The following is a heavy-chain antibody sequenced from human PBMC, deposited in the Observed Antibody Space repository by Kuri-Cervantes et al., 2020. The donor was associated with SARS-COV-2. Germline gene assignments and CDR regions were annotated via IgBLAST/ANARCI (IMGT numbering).Heavy chain of an antibody. J-gene: IGHJ4*02. CDR3: ARQGDGGFRAVAGTTEWGY. CDR2: IYTSGST. V-gene: IGHV4-38-2*01. D-gene: IGHD6-19*01. Sequence: SQTLSLTCAVSGYSISSGYYWGWVRQPPGKGLEWIGRIYTSGSTNYNPSLKSRVTMSVDTSKNQFSLKLSSVTAADTAVYYCARQGDGGFRAVAGTTEWGYWGQGTLVTVSS. CDR1: GYSISSGYY.